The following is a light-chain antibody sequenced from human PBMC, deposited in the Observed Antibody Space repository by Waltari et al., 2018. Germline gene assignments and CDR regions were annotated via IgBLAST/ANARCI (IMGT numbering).Light chain of an antibody. Sequence: VLTQSPGTLSLSPGERATLSCRASQSISKYLVWYQQRPGHAPRLLIYAASTRATGIQDRFSGSGFGTDFTLTISRLEPEDFAMYYCQNHERLPATFGQGTKVEIK. CDR2: AAS. CDR1: QSISKY. V-gene: IGKV3-20*01. J-gene: IGKJ1*01. CDR3: QNHERLPAT.